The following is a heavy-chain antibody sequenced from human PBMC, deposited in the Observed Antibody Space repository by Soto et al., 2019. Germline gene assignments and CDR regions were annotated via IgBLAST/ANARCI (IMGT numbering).Heavy chain of an antibody. Sequence: TLSLTCTVSGGSISSGGYYWSWIRQHPGKGLEWIGYIYYSGSTYYNPSLKSRVTISVDTSKNQFSLKLSSVTAADTAVYYCARVIAAAANKAFDIWGQGTMVTVSS. D-gene: IGHD6-13*01. CDR2: IYYSGST. V-gene: IGHV4-31*03. CDR3: ARVIAAAANKAFDI. CDR1: GGSISSGGYY. J-gene: IGHJ3*02.